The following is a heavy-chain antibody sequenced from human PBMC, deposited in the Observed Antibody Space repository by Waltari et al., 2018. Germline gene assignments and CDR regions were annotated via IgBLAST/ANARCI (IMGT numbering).Heavy chain of an antibody. J-gene: IGHJ4*02. CDR1: GGSISSSSYY. CDR2: IYYSGST. V-gene: IGHV4-39*01. D-gene: IGHD6-19*01. Sequence: QLQLQESGPGLVKPSETLSLTCTVSGGSISSSSYYWGWIRQPPGKGLEWIGSIYYSGSTYYTPSLKSRVTISVDTSKNQFSLKLGSVTAADTAVYYCARHPDRSGSYSSGPHFDYWGQGTLVTVSS. CDR3: ARHPDRSGSYSSGPHFDY.